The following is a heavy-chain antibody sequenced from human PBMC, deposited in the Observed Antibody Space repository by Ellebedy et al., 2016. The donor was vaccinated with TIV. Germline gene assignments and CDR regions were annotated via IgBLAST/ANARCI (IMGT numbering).Heavy chain of an antibody. CDR2: IIPIFATA. V-gene: IGHV1-69*13. Sequence: SVKVSCXASGGAFNNYAISWVRQAPGQGLEWMGGIIPIFATADYAQKFQGRVTITADESTSTAYMELSSLRSEDTAVYYCARGVSFDYWGQGTLVTVSS. J-gene: IGHJ4*02. CDR3: ARGVSFDY. CDR1: GGAFNNYA.